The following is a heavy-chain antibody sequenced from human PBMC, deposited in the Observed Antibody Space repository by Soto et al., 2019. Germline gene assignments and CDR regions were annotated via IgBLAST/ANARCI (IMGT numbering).Heavy chain of an antibody. V-gene: IGHV3-30*18. J-gene: IGHJ6*02. D-gene: IGHD4-17*01. CDR3: AKDPRGNGEVTHYYNGMDV. CDR2: ISDDGRNT. CDR1: GFRFSSYG. Sequence: QAQLVESGGGVVQPGRSLRLSCEVSGFRFSSYGVHWVRQAPGKGLEWVALISDDGRNTFYPDSVKGRFSIPRDNSKNTVYLQMNSLRAEDTAVYYCAKDPRGNGEVTHYYNGMDVWGQGTTVTVSS.